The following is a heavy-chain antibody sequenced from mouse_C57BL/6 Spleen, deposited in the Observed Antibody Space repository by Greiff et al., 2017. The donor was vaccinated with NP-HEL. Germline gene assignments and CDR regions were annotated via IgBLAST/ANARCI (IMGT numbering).Heavy chain of an antibody. Sequence: EVHLVESGGGLVKPGGSLKLSCAASGFTFSSYAMSWVRQTPEKRLEWVATISDGGSYTYYPDNVKGRFTISRDNAKNNLYLQMSHLKSEDTAMYYCAREGGQLRPYFDYWGQGTTLTVSS. D-gene: IGHD3-2*02. CDR2: ISDGGSYT. CDR3: AREGGQLRPYFDY. CDR1: GFTFSSYA. J-gene: IGHJ2*01. V-gene: IGHV5-4*01.